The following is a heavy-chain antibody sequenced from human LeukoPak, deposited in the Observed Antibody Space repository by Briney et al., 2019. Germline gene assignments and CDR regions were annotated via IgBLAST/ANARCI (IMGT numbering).Heavy chain of an antibody. V-gene: IGHV4-39*01. CDR2: IYFSGST. Sequence: RSESPSHICTVPSGSISSSRYYWGWIRHPPGKGLEWIGSIYFSGSTYYNPSLKSRVTISVDTSKNQDSLKVTSVAAADTAVYYCARHRGSSAYYSFDYWGQGSQRTLSS. CDR3: ARHRGSSAYYSFDY. D-gene: IGHD3-22*01. J-gene: IGHJ4*02. CDR1: SGSISSSRYY.